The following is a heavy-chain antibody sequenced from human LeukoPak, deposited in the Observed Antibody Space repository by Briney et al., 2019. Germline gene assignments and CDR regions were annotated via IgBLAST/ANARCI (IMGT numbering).Heavy chain of an antibody. J-gene: IGHJ4*02. D-gene: IGHD6-19*01. Sequence: GGSLRLSCAASGFTYSTYAMAWVRRATGKGLEWVSTVSGTGSNTFYADSVKGRFTISRDNSKNTLYLQMNSLRAEDTAVYYCATDRVAGRRPLLELGYWGQGTLVTVSS. CDR3: ATDRVAGRRPLLELGY. CDR1: GFTYSTYA. V-gene: IGHV3-23*01. CDR2: VSGTGSNT.